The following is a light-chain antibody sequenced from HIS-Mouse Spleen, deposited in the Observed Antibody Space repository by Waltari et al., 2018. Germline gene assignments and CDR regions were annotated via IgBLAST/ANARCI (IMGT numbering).Light chain of an antibody. J-gene: IGLJ3*02. Sequence: QSALTQPASVSGSPGQSITISCTGTSSDVGGYNYVSWYQQHPGKAPKLMIDEVSNRPSGVSNRFSCSKSGNTASLTISGLQAEDEADYYCSSYTSSSTLWVFGGGTKLTFL. CDR2: EVS. CDR3: SSYTSSSTLWV. CDR1: SSDVGGYNY. V-gene: IGLV2-14*01.